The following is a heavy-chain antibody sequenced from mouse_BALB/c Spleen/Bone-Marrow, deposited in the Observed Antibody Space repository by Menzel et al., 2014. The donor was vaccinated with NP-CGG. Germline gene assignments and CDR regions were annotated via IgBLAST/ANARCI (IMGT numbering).Heavy chain of an antibody. CDR2: INPDSSTI. CDR1: GFDFSRYW. D-gene: IGHD2-1*01. V-gene: IGHV4-1*02. CDR3: ARLGNYGWFAY. J-gene: IGHJ3*01. Sequence: EVKVVESGGGLVQPGGSLKLSCAGSGFDFSRYWMSWVRQAPGKGLEWIGEINPDSSTINYTPSLKDKFIISRDNAKNTLYLQMSKVRSEDTALYYCARLGNYGWFAYWGQGTLVTVPA.